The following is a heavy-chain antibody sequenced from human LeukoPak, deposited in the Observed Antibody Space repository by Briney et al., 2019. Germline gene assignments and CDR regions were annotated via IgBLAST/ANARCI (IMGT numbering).Heavy chain of an antibody. CDR2: ISSDSNYI. V-gene: IGHV3-21*01. D-gene: IGHD5-24*01. CDR1: GFTFSSYS. CDR3: ARDRYGDGFAHLDF. J-gene: IGHJ4*02. Sequence: DGSLRLSCAASGFTFSSYSMNWVRQAPGKGLEWVSSISSDSNYIFYADSVQGRFTISRDNAENSLFLQMNSLRAEDTAVYYCARDRYGDGFAHLDFWGQGALVPVSS.